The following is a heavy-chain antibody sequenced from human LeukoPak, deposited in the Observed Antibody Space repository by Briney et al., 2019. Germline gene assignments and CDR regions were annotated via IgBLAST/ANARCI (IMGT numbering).Heavy chain of an antibody. V-gene: IGHV5-10-1*01. CDR2: IDPSDSYT. CDR3: ASSPTYYYDSSGYHDAFDI. CDR1: GYTFSSYW. J-gene: IGHJ3*02. D-gene: IGHD3-22*01. Sequence: GESLKISCKGSGYTFSSYWISWVRQMPGKGLEWMGRIDPSDSYTSYSPSFQGHVTISADKSISTAYLQWSSLKASDTAMYYCASSPTYYYDSSGYHDAFDIWGQGTMVTVSS.